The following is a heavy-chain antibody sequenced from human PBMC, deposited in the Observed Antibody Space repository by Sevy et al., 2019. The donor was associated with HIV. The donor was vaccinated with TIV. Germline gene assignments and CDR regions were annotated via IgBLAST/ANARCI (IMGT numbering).Heavy chain of an antibody. CDR3: ARDLSSSGDYDYYYYMDV. Sequence: ASVNVSCKASGYTFTSYGISWVRQAPGQGLEWMGWISAYNGNTNYAQKLQGRVTMTTDTSTSTAYMELRSLRSDDTAVYYCARDLSSSGDYDYYYYMDVWGKGTTVTVSS. CDR2: ISAYNGNT. J-gene: IGHJ6*03. V-gene: IGHV1-18*01. D-gene: IGHD4-17*01. CDR1: GYTFTSYG.